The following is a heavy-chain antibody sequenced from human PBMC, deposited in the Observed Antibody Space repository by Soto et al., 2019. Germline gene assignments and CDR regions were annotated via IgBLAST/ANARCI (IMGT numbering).Heavy chain of an antibody. Sequence: QLQLQESGPGLVKPSETLSLTCTVSGGSISSSSYYWGWIRQPPGKGLEWIGRIYYSGSTYYNPSVNSRVTISVDPYKIQFSLKLSSVTAADTAVYYCARLPTERFLEWWAAVIMEEFSDYWGQGTLVTVSS. CDR3: ARLPTERFLEWWAAVIMEEFSDY. CDR1: GGSISSSSYY. D-gene: IGHD3-3*01. J-gene: IGHJ4*02. CDR2: IYYSGST. V-gene: IGHV4-39*01.